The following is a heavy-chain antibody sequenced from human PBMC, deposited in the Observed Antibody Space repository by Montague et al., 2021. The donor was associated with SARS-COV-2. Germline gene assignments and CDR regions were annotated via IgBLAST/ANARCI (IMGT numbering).Heavy chain of an antibody. CDR2: INHGGST. CDR1: GTSFSGYY. J-gene: IGHJ6*03. V-gene: IGHV4-34*01. CDR3: ARLRDGVVPSPILGVGPYYYYYYMGV. Sequence: SETLSLTCAVHGTSFSGYYWNWIRQPPGKGLEWIGEINHGGSTKHSPSLKSRLTISADTSKNQFSLKLTSVAAADTAVYYCARLRDGVVPSPILGVGPYYYYYYMGVWGRGTTVTVSS. D-gene: IGHD3-10*01.